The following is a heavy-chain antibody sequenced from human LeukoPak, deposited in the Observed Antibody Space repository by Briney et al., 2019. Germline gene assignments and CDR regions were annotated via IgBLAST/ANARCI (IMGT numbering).Heavy chain of an antibody. CDR1: GYTFTSYG. J-gene: IGHJ1*01. CDR2: ISAYNGNT. V-gene: IGHV1-18*01. CDR3: ARGSYDSSDFEYFHH. D-gene: IGHD3-22*01. Sequence: ASVKVSCKASGYTFTSYGISWMRQAPGQGLEWMGWISAYNGNTNYAQKLQGRVTMTRDTSIGTAYMELNRLRSDDTAVYYCARGSYDSSDFEYFHHWGQGTLVTVSS.